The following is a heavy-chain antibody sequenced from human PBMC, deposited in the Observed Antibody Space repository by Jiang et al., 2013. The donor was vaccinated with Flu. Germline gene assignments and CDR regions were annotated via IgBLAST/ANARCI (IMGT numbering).Heavy chain of an antibody. V-gene: IGHV2-70*01. J-gene: IGHJ6*02. CDR3: ARLIQLGQDYYYYGMDV. D-gene: IGHD5-18*01. CDR1: GFSLSTSGMC. CDR2: IDWDDDK. Sequence: KPTQTLTLTCTFSGFSLSTSGMCVSWIRQPPGKALEWLALIDWDDDKYYSTSLKTRLTISKDTSKNQVVLTMTNMDPVDTATYYCARLIQLGQDYYYYGMDVWGQGTTVTVSS.